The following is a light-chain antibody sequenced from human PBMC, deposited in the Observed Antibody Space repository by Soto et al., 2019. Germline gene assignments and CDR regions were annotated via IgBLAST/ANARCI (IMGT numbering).Light chain of an antibody. CDR1: QSVSSY. J-gene: IGKJ5*01. Sequence: EIVLTQSPANLSLSPGESATLSCRASQSVSSYLAWYQQKAGQTPRLLIYDASNRATGIPARFSASVSGTDFTLTISSLEREDFAVYYCQQRSNWPRSITFGQGTRLEIK. CDR2: DAS. V-gene: IGKV3-11*01. CDR3: QQRSNWPRSIT.